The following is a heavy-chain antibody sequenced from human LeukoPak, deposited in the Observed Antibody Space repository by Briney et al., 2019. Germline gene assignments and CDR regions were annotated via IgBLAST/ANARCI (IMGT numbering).Heavy chain of an antibody. J-gene: IGHJ4*02. CDR2: FDPEDGET. Sequence: ASVKVSCKVSGYTLTELSMHWVRQAPGKGLEWMGGFDPEDGETIYAQKFQGRVTMTEDTSTDTAYMELSSLRSEDTAVYYCAVKSGAYCGGDCYEYYFDYWGQGTLVTVSS. V-gene: IGHV1-24*01. CDR1: GYTLTELS. CDR3: AVKSGAYCGGDCYEYYFDY. D-gene: IGHD2-21*01.